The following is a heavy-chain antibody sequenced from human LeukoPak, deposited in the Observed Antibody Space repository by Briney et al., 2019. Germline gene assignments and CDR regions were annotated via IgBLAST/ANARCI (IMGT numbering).Heavy chain of an antibody. CDR2: IYNGGST. V-gene: IGHV3-66*01. CDR3: ARVSRGVFDP. CDR1: GFTFSSYG. Sequence: GGTLRLSCAASGFTFSSYGMSWVRQAPGKGLEWVSVIYNGGSTYYADSVKGRFTISRDNSKNTLYLQMNSLRAEDTAVYYCARVSRGVFDPWGQGTLVTVSS. D-gene: IGHD3-16*01. J-gene: IGHJ5*02.